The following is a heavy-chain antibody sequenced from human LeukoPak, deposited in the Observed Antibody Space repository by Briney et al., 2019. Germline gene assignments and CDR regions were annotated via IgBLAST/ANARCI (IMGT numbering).Heavy chain of an antibody. CDR1: GYTFTSYG. D-gene: IGHD2-15*01. CDR2: VSAYNGST. CDR3: ARDYSCSGGSCYSSFVDY. J-gene: IGHJ4*02. V-gene: IGHV1-18*04. Sequence: ASVKVSCKASGYTFTSYGISWVRQAPGQGLEWMGWVSAYNGSTNYAQKLQGRVTMTTDTSTSTAYMELRSLRSDDTAVYYCARDYSCSGGSCYSSFVDYWGQGTLVTVSS.